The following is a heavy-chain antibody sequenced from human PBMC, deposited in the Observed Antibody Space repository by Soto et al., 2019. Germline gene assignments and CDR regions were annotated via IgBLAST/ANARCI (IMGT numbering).Heavy chain of an antibody. V-gene: IGHV1-2*04. J-gene: IGHJ3*02. CDR2: INPNSGGT. Sequence: TSVKVSCEASGYTFTGYYMHWVRQAPGQGLEWMGWINPNSGGTNYAQKFQGWVTMTRDTSISTAYMELSRLRSDDTAVYYCARQGLDAFDIWGQGTMVTVSS. CDR3: ARQGLDAFDI. CDR1: GYTFTGYY.